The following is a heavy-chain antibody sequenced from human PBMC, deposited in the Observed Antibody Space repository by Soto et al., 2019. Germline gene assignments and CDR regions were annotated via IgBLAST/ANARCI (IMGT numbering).Heavy chain of an antibody. J-gene: IGHJ4*02. CDR1: GGSISSSSYY. CDR3: ARRIRDGYCSGGSCYSTGFDY. V-gene: IGHV4-39*01. Sequence: SETLSLTCTVSGGSISSSSYYWGWIRQPPGKGLEWIGSIYYSGSTYYNPSLKSRVTISVDTSKNQFSLKLSSVTAADTAVYYCARRIRDGYCSGGSCYSTGFDYWGQGTLVTVSS. CDR2: IYYSGST. D-gene: IGHD2-15*01.